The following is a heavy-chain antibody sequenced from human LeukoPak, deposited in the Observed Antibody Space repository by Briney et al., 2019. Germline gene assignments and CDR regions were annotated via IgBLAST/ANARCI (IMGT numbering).Heavy chain of an antibody. Sequence: ASVKVSCKASGYTFTGYYMHWVRQAPGQGLEWMGWMNPNSGGTNYAQNFQGRVTMTRDTSISTAYMELSRLRSDDTAVYYCARDHQLPLLGWFDPWGRGTLVTVSS. CDR3: ARDHQLPLLGWFDP. J-gene: IGHJ5*02. CDR2: MNPNSGGT. V-gene: IGHV1-2*02. D-gene: IGHD2-2*01. CDR1: GYTFTGYY.